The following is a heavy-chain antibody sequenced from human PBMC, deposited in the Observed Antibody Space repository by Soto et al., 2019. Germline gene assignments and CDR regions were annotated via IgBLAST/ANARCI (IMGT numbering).Heavy chain of an antibody. CDR3: ARGQVLRFLELLSGPPHHSYGMDV. CDR2: INHSGST. CDR1: GGSFSGYY. V-gene: IGHV4-34*01. Sequence: PSETLSLTCAVYGGSFSGYYWSWIRQPPGKGLEWIGEINHSGSTNYNPSLKSRVTISVDTSKNQFSLKLSSVTAADTAVYYCARGQVLRFLELLSGPPHHSYGMDVRGQGTTVTGSS. J-gene: IGHJ6*02. D-gene: IGHD3-3*01.